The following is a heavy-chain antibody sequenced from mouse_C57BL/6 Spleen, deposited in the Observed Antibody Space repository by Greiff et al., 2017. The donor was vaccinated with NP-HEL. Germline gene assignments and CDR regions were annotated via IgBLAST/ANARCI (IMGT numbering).Heavy chain of an antibody. CDR1: GISITTGNYR. Sequence: EVKLQESGPGLVKPSQTVFLTCTVTGISITTGNYRWSWIRQFPGNKLEWIGYIYYSGTITYKPSLTSRTTITRDTPKNQFFLEMNSLTAEDTATYYCARDGGYDNAMDDWGQGTSVTVSS. CDR2: IYYSGTI. V-gene: IGHV3-5*01. J-gene: IGHJ4*01. D-gene: IGHD2-2*01. CDR3: ARDGGYDNAMDD.